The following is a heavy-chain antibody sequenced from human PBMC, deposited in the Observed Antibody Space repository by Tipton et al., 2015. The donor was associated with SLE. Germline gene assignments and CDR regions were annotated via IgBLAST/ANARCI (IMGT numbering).Heavy chain of an antibody. Sequence: GLVKPSETLSLTCTVSGDSINSHYWSWIRQPPGKGLEWVGTVYYTGNTFYNPSLKSRVTISVDTSKNQFSLKLSSVTAADTAVYYCARDEYRYDATGYHLLGHFDFWGQGTLVTVSS. D-gene: IGHD3-22*01. CDR3: ARDEYRYDATGYHLLGHFDF. V-gene: IGHV4-59*11. CDR2: VYYTGNT. J-gene: IGHJ4*02. CDR1: GDSINSHY.